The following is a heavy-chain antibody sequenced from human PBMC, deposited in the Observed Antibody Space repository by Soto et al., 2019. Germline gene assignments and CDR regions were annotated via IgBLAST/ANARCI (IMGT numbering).Heavy chain of an antibody. CDR1: GFTFSSYA. V-gene: IGHV3-23*01. CDR3: AREPGNRYYYGSGSFYYFDY. Sequence: GGSLRLSCAASGFTFSSYAMSWVRQAPGKGLEWVSAISGSGGSTYYADSVKGRFTISRDNSKDTLYLQMNSLRAEDTAVYYCAREPGNRYYYGSGSFYYFDYWGQGTLVTVSS. CDR2: ISGSGGST. D-gene: IGHD3-10*01. J-gene: IGHJ4*02.